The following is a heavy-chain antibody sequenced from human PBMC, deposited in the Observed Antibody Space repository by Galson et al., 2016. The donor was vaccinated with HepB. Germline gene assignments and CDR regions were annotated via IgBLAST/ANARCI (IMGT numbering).Heavy chain of an antibody. J-gene: IGHJ6*02. CDR3: AKVYSRTRYYWYGMDV. D-gene: IGHD2-21*01. V-gene: IGHV3-48*01. CDR1: GFIFSVYN. Sequence: SLRLSCAASGFIFSVYNMNWARQAPGKGLEWIAWITSSSDTMYYADSVKGRFTISRDNAKKTLWLQMNSLRAEDTAVYYCAKVYSRTRYYWYGMDVWGQGTTVTVSS. CDR2: ITSSSDTM.